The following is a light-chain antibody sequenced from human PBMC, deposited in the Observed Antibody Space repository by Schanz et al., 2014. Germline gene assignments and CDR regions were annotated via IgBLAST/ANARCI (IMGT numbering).Light chain of an antibody. CDR1: QSVSSSY. V-gene: IGKV3-20*01. J-gene: IGKJ1*01. CDR3: QHYSDPPWT. CDR2: GAS. Sequence: EIVLTQSPGTLSLSPGERATLSCRASQSVSSSYLAWYQQKPGQAPRLLIYGASSRATGIPDRFSGSGSGTDFTLTISRLEPEDFAVYFCQHYSDPPWTFGQGTKVEIK.